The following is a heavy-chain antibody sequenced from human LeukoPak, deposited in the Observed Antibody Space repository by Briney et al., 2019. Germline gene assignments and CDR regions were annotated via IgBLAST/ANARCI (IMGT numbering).Heavy chain of an antibody. J-gene: IGHJ4*02. D-gene: IGHD6-19*01. Sequence: GASVKVSCKASGGTFSSYAISWVRQAPGQGLEWMGRIIPILGIANYAQKFQGRVTITADKSTSTAYMELSSLRSEDTAVYYCARDHEEDQWLVPGYWGQGTLVTVSS. CDR2: IIPILGIA. CDR3: ARDHEEDQWLVPGY. CDR1: GGTFSSYA. V-gene: IGHV1-69*04.